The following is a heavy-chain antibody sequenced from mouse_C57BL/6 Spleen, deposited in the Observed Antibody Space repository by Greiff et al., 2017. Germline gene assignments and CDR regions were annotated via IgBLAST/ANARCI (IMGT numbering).Heavy chain of an antibody. D-gene: IGHD2-5*01. CDR1: GYTFTSYG. V-gene: IGHV1-81*01. Sequence: QVQLKQSGAELARPGASVKLSCKASGYTFTSYGISWVKQRTGQGLEWIGEIYPRSGNTYYNEKFKGKATLTADKSSSTAYMELRSLTSEDSAVYFCARRDSNYPFDYWGQGTTLTVSS. CDR3: ARRDSNYPFDY. CDR2: IYPRSGNT. J-gene: IGHJ2*01.